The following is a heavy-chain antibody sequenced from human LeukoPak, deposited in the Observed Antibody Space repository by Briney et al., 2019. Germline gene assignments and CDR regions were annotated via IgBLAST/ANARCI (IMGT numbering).Heavy chain of an antibody. D-gene: IGHD5-24*01. CDR1: GFPFSIYG. V-gene: IGHV3-23*01. Sequence: GGSLRLSCAGSGFPFSIYGMNWVRQAPGKGLEWVSSISGSGGSTYYADSVKGRFTISRDNSKNTLYLQMNSLRPEDTAVYYCAKDDAWLQYGNWGRGTLVTVSS. CDR3: AKDDAWLQYGN. J-gene: IGHJ4*02. CDR2: ISGSGGST.